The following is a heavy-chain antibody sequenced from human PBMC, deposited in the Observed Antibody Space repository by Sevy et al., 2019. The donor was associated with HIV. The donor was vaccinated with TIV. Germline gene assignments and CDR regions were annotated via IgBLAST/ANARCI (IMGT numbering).Heavy chain of an antibody. CDR2: ISSSGSTI. CDR3: ASQLGYCSSTSCYGYYYGMDV. J-gene: IGHJ6*02. CDR1: GFTFSSYE. V-gene: IGHV3-48*03. D-gene: IGHD2-2*01. Sequence: GGSLRLSCAASGFTFSSYEMNWVRQAPGKGLEWVSYISSSGSTIYYADSVKGRFTISRDNAKNSLDLQMNSLRAEDTAVYYCASQLGYCSSTSCYGYYYGMDVWGQGTTVTVSS.